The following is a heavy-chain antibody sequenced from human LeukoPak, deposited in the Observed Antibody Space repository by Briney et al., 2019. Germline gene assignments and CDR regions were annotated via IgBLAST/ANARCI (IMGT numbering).Heavy chain of an antibody. Sequence: SETLSLTCTVSGGSINSYSYYWGWIRQPPGEWLEWLGTTYYGESTYYNPSLEGRVTIAVHTSKNQFSLRLNSVTAADTAVYYCAREGHDYASRSGAFDIWGQGTMITVSS. CDR3: AREGHDYASRSGAFDI. V-gene: IGHV4-39*07. D-gene: IGHD3-10*01. J-gene: IGHJ3*02. CDR1: GGSINSYSYY. CDR2: TYYGEST.